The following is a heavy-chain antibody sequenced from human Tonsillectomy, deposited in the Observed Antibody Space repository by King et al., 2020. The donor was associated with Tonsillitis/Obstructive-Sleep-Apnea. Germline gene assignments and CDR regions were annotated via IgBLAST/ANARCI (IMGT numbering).Heavy chain of an antibody. CDR3: ARRVSSYDFPPKDWFDP. J-gene: IGHJ5*02. Sequence: QLVQSGAEVKKPGASVKVSCKASGYTFTTYGISWVRQAPGQGLECMGWISAYNGNTNYAQTLQGRVTMTTDTSTSTAYMELRSLRSDDTAVYYCARRVSSYDFPPKDWFDPWGQGTLVTVSS. D-gene: IGHD3-3*01. CDR1: GYTFTTYG. V-gene: IGHV1-18*01. CDR2: ISAYNGNT.